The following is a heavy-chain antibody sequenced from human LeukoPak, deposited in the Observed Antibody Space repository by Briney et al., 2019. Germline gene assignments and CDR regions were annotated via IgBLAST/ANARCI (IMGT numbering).Heavy chain of an antibody. CDR1: GGSISSGYYY. CDR2: IFYSGST. D-gene: IGHD6-13*01. V-gene: IGHV4-31*03. J-gene: IGHJ5*02. Sequence: PSETLSLTCSVSGGSISSGYYYWSWIPHHPGRGLEWIGYIFYSGSTYYNPSLKSRLIISADTSQNQFSLRLTSVTAADTAVYYCARGKTTDAGTFLDFDPWGQGTLVTVSS. CDR3: ARGKTTDAGTFLDFDP.